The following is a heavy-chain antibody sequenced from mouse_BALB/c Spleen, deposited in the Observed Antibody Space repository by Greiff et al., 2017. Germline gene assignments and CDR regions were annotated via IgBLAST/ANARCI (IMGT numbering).Heavy chain of an antibody. D-gene: IGHD2-12*01. CDR2: INTYNDGT. V-gene: IGHV1-14*01. Sequence: EVQLQQSGPELVKPGASVKMSCKASGYTFTSYVMHWVKQKPGQGLEWIGYINTYNDGTKYNEKFKGKATLTSDKSSSTAYMELSSLTSEDSAVYYCALLRRRNAMDYWGQGTSVTVSS. J-gene: IGHJ4*01. CDR3: ALLRRRNAMDY. CDR1: GYTFTSYV.